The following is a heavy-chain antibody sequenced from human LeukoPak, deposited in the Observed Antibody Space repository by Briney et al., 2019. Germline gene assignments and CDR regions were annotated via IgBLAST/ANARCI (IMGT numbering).Heavy chain of an antibody. CDR1: GFAFSSYW. CDR2: IKQDGGEK. CDR3: ARLGFYDYVWGSYRYPDY. Sequence: GGSLRLSCVASGFAFSSYWMSWVRQAPGKGLEWVANIKQDGGEKYYVDSVKGRFTISRDNAKNSLFLQMNSLRAEDTAVYYCARLGFYDYVWGSYRYPDYWGQGTLVTVSS. J-gene: IGHJ4*02. D-gene: IGHD3-16*02. V-gene: IGHV3-7*01.